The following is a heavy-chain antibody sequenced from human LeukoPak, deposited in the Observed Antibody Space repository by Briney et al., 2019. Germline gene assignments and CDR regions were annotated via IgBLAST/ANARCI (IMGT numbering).Heavy chain of an antibody. D-gene: IGHD6-13*01. CDR1: GFTFSSYG. J-gene: IGHJ5*02. CDR2: ISSSGSTI. Sequence: PGGSLRLSCAASGFTFSSYGMSWVRQAPGKGLEWVSYISSSGSTIYYADSVKGRFTISRDNAKNSLYLQMNSLRAEDTAVYYCARGYSSSFVPRCGWFDPWGQGTLVTVSS. V-gene: IGHV3-48*04. CDR3: ARGYSSSFVPRCGWFDP.